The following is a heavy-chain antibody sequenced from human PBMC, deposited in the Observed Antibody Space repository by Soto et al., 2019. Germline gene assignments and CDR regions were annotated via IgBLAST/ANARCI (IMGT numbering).Heavy chain of an antibody. Sequence: EVQLLESGGGLVQPGGSLRLSCAASGFSFSSYAMKLVRQAPGKGLEWVSLIGESGTPTYYADSVKGRFTISRDNSGNTLFLEMYSLRAEDTAVYYCARYIPGVRYYGMDVWGQGTTVTVSS. J-gene: IGHJ6*02. CDR3: ARYIPGVRYYGMDV. CDR1: GFSFSSYA. CDR2: IGESGTPT. V-gene: IGHV3-23*01. D-gene: IGHD2-2*01.